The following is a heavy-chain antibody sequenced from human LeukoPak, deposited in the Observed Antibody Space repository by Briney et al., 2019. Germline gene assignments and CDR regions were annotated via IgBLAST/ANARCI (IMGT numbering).Heavy chain of an antibody. V-gene: IGHV3-23*01. CDR2: ISGSGGTT. D-gene: IGHD1-26*01. Sequence: GGSLRLSCAASEFTFSSYAMSWIRQAPGKGLEWVTVISGSGGTTYYADSVKGRFTISRDNSKNTLYLQMNSLRAEDTAVYYCAKGGQWELLVVSPYYFDYWGQGTLVTVSS. CDR3: AKGGQWELLVVSPYYFDY. J-gene: IGHJ4*02. CDR1: EFTFSSYA.